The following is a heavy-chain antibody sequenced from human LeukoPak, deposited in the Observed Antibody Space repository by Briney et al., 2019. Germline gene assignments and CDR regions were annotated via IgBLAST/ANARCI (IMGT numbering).Heavy chain of an antibody. CDR1: GFTFSNAC. CDR3: TTDPRGDSSYYGMDV. D-gene: IGHD6-13*01. J-gene: IGHJ6*02. CDR2: IKSKTDGGST. V-gene: IGHV3-15*01. Sequence: WGSLRLSCAASGFTFSNACMSWVRQAPGKGLEWVGHIKSKTDGGSTDYADTVKGRIPISRDDSKTTLYLQMNSLKAADTAVYYCTTDPRGDSSYYGMDVWGQGTTVTVSS.